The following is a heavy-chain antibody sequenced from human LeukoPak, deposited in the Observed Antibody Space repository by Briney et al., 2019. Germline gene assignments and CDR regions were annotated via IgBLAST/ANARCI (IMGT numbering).Heavy chain of an antibody. J-gene: IGHJ4*02. V-gene: IGHV4-34*01. CDR1: GGAFSDYY. Sequence: SETLSLTCGVSGGAFSDYYWSWNRQAPGKGLEWIGEMIQSGSSNYNPSLRSRVTISGDTSRNQFSLKLNSLTAADTAVYYCARGNIVATILGGLHGTTAFDFWGQGILVTVSS. CDR2: MIQSGSS. CDR3: ARGNIVATILGGLHGTTAFDF. D-gene: IGHD5-12*01.